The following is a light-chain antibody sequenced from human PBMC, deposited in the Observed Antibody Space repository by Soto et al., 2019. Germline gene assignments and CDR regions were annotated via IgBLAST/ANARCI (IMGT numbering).Light chain of an antibody. CDR3: QQYNNWPIT. CDR1: QSVSSN. J-gene: IGKJ5*01. Sequence: EIVMTQSPATLSVSPGERATLSCRASQSVSSNLAWYQQKPGQAPGLLISGASTRATGIPARFSGSGSGTEFTLTISRLQSEDFAVYYCQQYNNWPITFGQGTRLEIK. V-gene: IGKV3-15*01. CDR2: GAS.